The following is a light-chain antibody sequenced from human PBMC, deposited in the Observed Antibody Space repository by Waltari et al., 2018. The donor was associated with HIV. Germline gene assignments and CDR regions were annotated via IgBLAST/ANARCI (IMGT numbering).Light chain of an antibody. CDR3: QQYNKWPLT. V-gene: IGKV3-15*01. J-gene: IGKJ4*01. CDR1: QSVGSA. Sequence: EIVMTQSPATLSVSPGERVALSCRASQSVGSALAWYQQKPGQVPRLLIYGASTRATGVPARFSGSGSETEFTLIISSLQSEDFAVYYCQQYNKWPLTFGGGTKVEIK. CDR2: GAS.